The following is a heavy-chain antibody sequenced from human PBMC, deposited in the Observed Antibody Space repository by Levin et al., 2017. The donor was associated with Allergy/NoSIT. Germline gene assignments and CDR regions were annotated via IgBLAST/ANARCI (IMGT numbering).Heavy chain of an antibody. Sequence: SETLSLTCTVSGGSISSGDYYWSWIRQPPGKGLEWIGYIYYSGSTYYNPSLKSRVTISVDTSKNQFSLKLSSVTAADTAVYYCARVMGSYYFDYWGQGTLVTVSS. CDR3: ARVMGSYYFDY. J-gene: IGHJ4*02. CDR1: GGSISSGDYY. CDR2: IYYSGST. D-gene: IGHD2-8*01. V-gene: IGHV4-30-4*01.